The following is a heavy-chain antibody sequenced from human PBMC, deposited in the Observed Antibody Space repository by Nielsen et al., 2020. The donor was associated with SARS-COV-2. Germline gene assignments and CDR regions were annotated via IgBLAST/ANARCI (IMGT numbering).Heavy chain of an antibody. J-gene: IGHJ4*02. CDR3: ARASGYGDYVGLDY. D-gene: IGHD4-17*01. CDR1: GFTFDDYA. Sequence: SLKISCAASGFTFDDYAMHWVRQAPGKGLEWVSGISWNSGSIGYADSVKGRFTISRDNAKNSLYLQMNSLRAEDTAVYYCARASGYGDYVGLDYWGQGTLVTVSS. CDR2: ISWNSGSI. V-gene: IGHV3-9*01.